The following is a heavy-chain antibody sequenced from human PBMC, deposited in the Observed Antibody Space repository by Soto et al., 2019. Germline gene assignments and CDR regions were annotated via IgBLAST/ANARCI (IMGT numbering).Heavy chain of an antibody. D-gene: IGHD2-15*01. CDR3: ARGYCSGGNCYSGMDV. J-gene: IGHJ6*02. V-gene: IGHV1-69*13. CDR2: IIPSSGTT. CDR1: GGTFSTHA. Sequence: ASVKVSCNASGGTFSTHAIILVRQAPGHGLEWMGGIIPSSGTTYYTQKFQGKVTITADEPTSTAFMELSSLKADDTAVFYCARGYCSGGNCYSGMDVWGQGTMVTVSS.